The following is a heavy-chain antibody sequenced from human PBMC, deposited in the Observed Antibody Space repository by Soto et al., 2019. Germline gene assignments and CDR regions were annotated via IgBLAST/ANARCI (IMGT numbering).Heavy chain of an antibody. D-gene: IGHD1-7*01. CDR3: ARIKNYVDYYYSYGMDV. V-gene: IGHV1-69*13. Sequence: GASVKVSCKASGGTFSSYAISWVRQAPGQGLEWMGGIIPIFGTANYAQKFQGRVTITADESTSTAYMELSSLRSEDTAVYYCARIKNYVDYYYSYGMDVWGQGTTVTVSS. J-gene: IGHJ6*02. CDR1: GGTFSSYA. CDR2: IIPIFGTA.